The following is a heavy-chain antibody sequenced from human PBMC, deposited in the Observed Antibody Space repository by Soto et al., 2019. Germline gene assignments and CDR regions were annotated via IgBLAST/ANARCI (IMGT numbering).Heavy chain of an antibody. V-gene: IGHV4-59*01. CDR2: IYYSGIT. Sequence: PSETLSLTCPVSGGSITSYYWSWIRQPPGKGLEWIGYIYYSGITNYNPSLKSRVTISVDTSKNQFSLKLSSVTAADTAVYYCARDLGYCSGTNCYPYFGPWGQGTLVTVSS. CDR3: ARDLGYCSGTNCYPYFGP. J-gene: IGHJ5*02. CDR1: GGSITSYY. D-gene: IGHD2-2*01.